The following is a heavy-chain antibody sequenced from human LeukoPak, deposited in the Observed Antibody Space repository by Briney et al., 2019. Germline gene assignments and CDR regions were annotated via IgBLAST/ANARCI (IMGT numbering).Heavy chain of an antibody. CDR3: ARGFCSGGSCYFDY. J-gene: IGHJ4*02. CDR1: GFAFSSYA. V-gene: IGHV3-23*01. D-gene: IGHD2-15*01. Sequence: GGSLRLSCAASGFAFSSYAMSWVRQAPGKGLEWVSSISGSGARTDYADSVKGRFTISRDNSKNTLYLQMNSLRAEDTAVYYCARGFCSGGSCYFDYWGQGTLVTVSS. CDR2: ISGSGART.